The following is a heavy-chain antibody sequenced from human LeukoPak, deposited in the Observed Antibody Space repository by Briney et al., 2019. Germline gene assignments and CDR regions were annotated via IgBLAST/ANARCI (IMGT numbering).Heavy chain of an antibody. D-gene: IGHD6-13*01. CDR3: ARVRYSSRNPRGAFDI. V-gene: IGHV4-34*01. CDR1: GGSFSGYY. CDR2: INHSGST. Sequence: SETLSLTCAVYGGSFSGYYWSWIRQPPGKGLEWIGEINHSGSTNYNPSLKSRVTISVDTSKDQFSLKLSSVTAADTAVYYCARVRYSSRNPRGAFDIWGQGTMVTVSS. J-gene: IGHJ3*02.